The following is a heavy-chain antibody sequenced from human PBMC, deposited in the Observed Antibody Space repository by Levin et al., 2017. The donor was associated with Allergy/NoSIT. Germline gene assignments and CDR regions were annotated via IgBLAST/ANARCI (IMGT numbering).Heavy chain of an antibody. D-gene: IGHD3-22*01. Sequence: LSLTCAASGFTFSSYAMSWVRQAPGKGLEWVSAISGSGGSTYYADSVKGRFTISRDNSKNTLYLQMNSLRAEDTAVYYCAKDLRYYYDSSGYWGVFDYWGQGTLVTVSS. CDR2: ISGSGGST. CDR3: AKDLRYYYDSSGYWGVFDY. V-gene: IGHV3-23*01. CDR1: GFTFSSYA. J-gene: IGHJ4*02.